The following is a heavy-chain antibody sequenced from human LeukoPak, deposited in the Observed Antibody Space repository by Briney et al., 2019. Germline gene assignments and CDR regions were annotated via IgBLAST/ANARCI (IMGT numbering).Heavy chain of an antibody. CDR2: ISNSGTT. Sequence: SSETLSLTCTVSGGSISTYFWTWIRQPPGKRLEWTGYISNSGTTNYNPSLKSRVTISVDTSKNQFSLKVTSVTAADTAVYYCAGGALTGPFYFDYWGQGTLVTVSS. V-gene: IGHV4-59*01. CDR1: GGSISTYF. D-gene: IGHD3-9*01. CDR3: AGGALTGPFYFDY. J-gene: IGHJ4*02.